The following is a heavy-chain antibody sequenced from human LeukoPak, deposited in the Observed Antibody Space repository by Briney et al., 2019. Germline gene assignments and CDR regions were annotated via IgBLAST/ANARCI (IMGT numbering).Heavy chain of an antibody. J-gene: IGHJ2*01. CDR1: GGSISSYY. V-gene: IGHV4-59*01. CDR2: IYYSGST. CDR3: ARDLTGGLFDL. D-gene: IGHD2-8*02. Sequence: SETLSLTCTVSGGSISSYYWSWIRQPAGKGLEWIGYIYYSGSTNYNPSLKSRVTISVDTSKNQLSLKLSSVTAADTAVYYCARDLTGGLFDLWGRGTLVTVSS.